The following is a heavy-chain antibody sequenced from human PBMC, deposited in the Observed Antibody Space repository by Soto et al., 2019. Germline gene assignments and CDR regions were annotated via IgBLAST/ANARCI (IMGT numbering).Heavy chain of an antibody. Sequence: ASVKVSCKASGYTFTSYGISWVRQAPGQGLEWMGWISAYNGNTNYAQKLQGRVTMTTDTSTSTAYMELRSLRSDDTVVYYCAQSAGYCSGGSCYWAGDYYYGMDVWGQGTTVTVSS. V-gene: IGHV1-18*04. J-gene: IGHJ6*02. CDR2: ISAYNGNT. CDR3: AQSAGYCSGGSCYWAGDYYYGMDV. D-gene: IGHD2-15*01. CDR1: GYTFTSYG.